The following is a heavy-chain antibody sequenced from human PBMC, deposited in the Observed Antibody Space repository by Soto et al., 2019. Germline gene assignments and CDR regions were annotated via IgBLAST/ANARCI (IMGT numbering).Heavy chain of an antibody. Sequence: GGSLRLSCAASGFTFSMYWMHWGRQFPGKGPEWVSRMNDDGSSTNYADSVKGRFTISIDNAKNTPSLQMNALRAEDTAVYYCTRGPASTSHGTGAVWGQGTLVTVSS. V-gene: IGHV3-74*01. CDR2: MNDDGSST. D-gene: IGHD3-10*01. CDR1: GFTFSMYW. J-gene: IGHJ4*02. CDR3: TRGPASTSHGTGAV.